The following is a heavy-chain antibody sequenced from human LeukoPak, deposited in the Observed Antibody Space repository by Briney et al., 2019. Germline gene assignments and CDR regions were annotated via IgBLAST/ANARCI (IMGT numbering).Heavy chain of an antibody. D-gene: IGHD5-18*01. CDR3: ARHWDTAMVTLFDY. Sequence: GGSLRLSCAASGFTFSSYSMNWVRQAPGKGLEWVSSISSSSSYIYYADSVKGRFTISRDNAKNSLYLQMNSLRAEDTAVYYCARHWDTAMVTLFDYWGQGTLVTVSS. J-gene: IGHJ4*02. CDR2: ISSSSSYI. V-gene: IGHV3-21*01. CDR1: GFTFSSYS.